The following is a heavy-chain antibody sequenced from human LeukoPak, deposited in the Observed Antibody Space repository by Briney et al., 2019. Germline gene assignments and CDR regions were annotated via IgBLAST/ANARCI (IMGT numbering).Heavy chain of an antibody. V-gene: IGHV4-39*01. CDR1: GDSISSEDYW. Sequence: SETLSLTCSVSGDSISSEDYWWGWIRQPLGKGLEWVGSIFYSGSTYYNASLKSRLTISVDTSKNQFSLKLSSVTAADTAVYFCARQRGHSRWVFDIWGPGTMVTVSS. CDR3: ARQRGHSRWVFDI. D-gene: IGHD5-12*01. CDR2: IFYSGST. J-gene: IGHJ3*02.